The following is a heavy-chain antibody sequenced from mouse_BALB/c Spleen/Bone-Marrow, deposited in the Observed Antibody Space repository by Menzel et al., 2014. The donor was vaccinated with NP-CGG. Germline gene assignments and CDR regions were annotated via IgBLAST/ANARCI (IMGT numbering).Heavy chain of an antibody. CDR1: GYTFTNYY. CDR2: IYPVNVHA. J-gene: IGHJ4*01. D-gene: IGHD2-3*01. V-gene: IGHV1S56*01. Sequence: QVQLQQPGPELVKPGASVRISCKASGYTFTNYYIHWVEQRPGQGLEWIGWIYPVNVHANFNEKFRGKATLTADKSSSTAYMQLSSLTSEDSAVYFCARWLLPYYAMDYWGQGTSVTVSS. CDR3: ARWLLPYYAMDY.